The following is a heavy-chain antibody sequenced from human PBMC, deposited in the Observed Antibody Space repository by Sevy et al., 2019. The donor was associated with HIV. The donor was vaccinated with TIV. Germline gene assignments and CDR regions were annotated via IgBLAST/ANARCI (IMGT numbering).Heavy chain of an antibody. CDR2: INSDWSST. CDR3: VREGVGGYSYGFDY. D-gene: IGHD5-18*01. J-gene: IGHJ4*02. V-gene: IGHV3-74*03. Sequence: GGSLRLSCAASGFSFSIYWMHWVRQVPGKGLVWVSRINSDWSSTTYADSVKGRFTFSRDNAKNTLFLQMNSLRVEDTAVYYCVREGVGGYSYGFDYWGQGTLVTVSS. CDR1: GFSFSIYW.